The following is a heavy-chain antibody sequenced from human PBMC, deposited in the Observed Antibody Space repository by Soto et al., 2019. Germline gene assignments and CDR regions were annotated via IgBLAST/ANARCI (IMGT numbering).Heavy chain of an antibody. CDR2: ISSSSSYI. Sequence: GGSLRLSCAASGFTFSSYSMNWVRQAPGKGLEWVSSISSSSSYIYHADSVKGRFTISRDNAKNSLYLQMNSLRAEDTAVYYCASQQLERHSPCWGQATLVTVSS. J-gene: IGHJ4*02. D-gene: IGHD1-1*01. CDR3: ASQQLERHSPC. V-gene: IGHV3-21*01. CDR1: GFTFSSYS.